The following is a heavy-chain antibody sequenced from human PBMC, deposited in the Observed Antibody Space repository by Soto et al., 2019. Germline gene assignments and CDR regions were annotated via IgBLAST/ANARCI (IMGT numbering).Heavy chain of an antibody. CDR1: GYTFTSYG. CDR3: ARLLGYCSGGSCDTVDY. V-gene: IGHV1-18*01. J-gene: IGHJ4*02. Sequence: ASVKVSCKASGYTFTSYGIGWVRQAPGQMLEWMGWISAYNGNTNYSQKFQGRVTITRDTSASTAYMELSSLRSEDTAVYYCARLLGYCSGGSCDTVDYWGQGTLVTVSS. CDR2: ISAYNGNT. D-gene: IGHD2-15*01.